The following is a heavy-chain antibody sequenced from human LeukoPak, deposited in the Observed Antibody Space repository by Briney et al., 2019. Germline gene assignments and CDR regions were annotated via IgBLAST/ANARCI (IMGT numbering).Heavy chain of an antibody. V-gene: IGHV4-59*01. J-gene: IGHJ6*02. CDR2: IYYSGST. CDR1: GGSISSYY. D-gene: IGHD4-23*01. Sequence: PSETLSLTCTVSGGSISSYYWSWIRQPPGKGLEWIGYIYYSGSTNYNPSLKSRVTISVDTFKNQFSLKLSSVTAADTAVYYCARDSHYGGNSGDYYYYGMDVWGQGTTVTVSS. CDR3: ARDSHYGGNSGDYYYYGMDV.